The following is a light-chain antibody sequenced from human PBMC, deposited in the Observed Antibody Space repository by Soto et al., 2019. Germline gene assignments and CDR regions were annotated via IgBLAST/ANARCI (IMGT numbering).Light chain of an antibody. CDR1: SSDVGGRDF. CDR3: SSYTNTATVV. CDR2: NVN. V-gene: IGLV2-14*03. J-gene: IGLJ2*01. Sequence: QSALTQVASMSGSPGQSITISCTGTSSDVGGRDFVSWYQQHPGKAPKLIIYNVNYRPSGVSDRFSGSKSGNTASLTISGLQADDEADYYCSSYTNTATVVFGGGTKLTVL.